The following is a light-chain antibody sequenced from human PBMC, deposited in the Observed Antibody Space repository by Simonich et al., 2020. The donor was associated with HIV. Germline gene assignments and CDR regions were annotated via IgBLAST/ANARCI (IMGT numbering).Light chain of an antibody. CDR3: QQYNSYRYT. CDR1: QSISRY. J-gene: IGKJ2*01. Sequence: DIQMTQSPSFLSTSVGDRVTITCRASQSISRYLNWYQQKPGKAPKVLIYAASSLQSGVPPRFSGSGSGTEFTLTISSLQPDDFATYYCQQYNSYRYTFGQGTKLETK. V-gene: IGKV1-16*01. CDR2: AAS.